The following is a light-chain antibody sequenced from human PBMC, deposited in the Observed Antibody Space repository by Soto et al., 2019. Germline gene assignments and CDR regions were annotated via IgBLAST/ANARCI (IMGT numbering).Light chain of an antibody. Sequence: DIVMTQSPLSLSVTPGEPASISCRSSQSLLYSNGYNSLDWYLQKPGQSPPVLIYLGSNRASGVPDRFSGSGSGTEFTLNSSRVEAEDVGIYYCMQGLQTPPIFGPGTKVDIK. V-gene: IGKV2-28*01. CDR3: MQGLQTPPI. CDR2: LGS. CDR1: QSLLYSNGYNS. J-gene: IGKJ3*01.